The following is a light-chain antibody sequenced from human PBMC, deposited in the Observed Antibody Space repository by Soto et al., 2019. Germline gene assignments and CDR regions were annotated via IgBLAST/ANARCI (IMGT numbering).Light chain of an antibody. Sequence: QSVLTPPPSASGTPGQRVTISCSGSNSNIGSNTVNWYQQLPGTAPKLLIYYDNLRPSGDPDRISGSKSGTSASLAISGLQSDDEADYYGAAWDDSLNGRVFGTGPKVTV. CDR1: NSNIGSNT. CDR3: AAWDDSLNGRV. J-gene: IGLJ1*01. CDR2: YDN. V-gene: IGLV1-44*01.